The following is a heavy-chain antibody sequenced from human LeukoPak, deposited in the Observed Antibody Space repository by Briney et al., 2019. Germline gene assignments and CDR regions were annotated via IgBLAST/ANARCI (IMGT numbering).Heavy chain of an antibody. CDR3: ARAASSWYRDAFDI. CDR2: INPNSGGT. Sequence: ASVKVSCKASGYTFTGYYMHWVRQAPGQGLEWMGWINPNSGGTNYAQKFQGRVTMTRDTSISTAYMELSRLRSDDTAVYYCARAASSWYRDAFDIWGQGTMVTVPS. D-gene: IGHD6-13*01. CDR1: GYTFTGYY. J-gene: IGHJ3*02. V-gene: IGHV1-2*02.